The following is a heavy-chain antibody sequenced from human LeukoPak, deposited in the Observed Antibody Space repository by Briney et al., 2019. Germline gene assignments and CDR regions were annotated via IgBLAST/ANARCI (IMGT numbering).Heavy chain of an antibody. CDR3: AKSNYFDSGGYYFFDY. V-gene: IGHV3-23*01. CDR2: ISVSGGST. CDR1: GFSFGTFA. J-gene: IGHJ4*02. Sequence: PGGSLRLSCAASGFSFGTFAMSWVRQAAGKGVEWGSGISVSGGSTNYADSVKGRFTISRDNSKNTLYLQMNSLRAEDTAVYYCAKSNYFDSGGYYFFDYWGQGTLVTVSS. D-gene: IGHD3-22*01.